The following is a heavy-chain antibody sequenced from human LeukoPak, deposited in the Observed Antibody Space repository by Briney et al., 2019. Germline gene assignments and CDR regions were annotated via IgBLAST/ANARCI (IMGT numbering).Heavy chain of an antibody. CDR2: IYYSGNT. CDR1: GGSISSYY. D-gene: IGHD6-19*01. Sequence: SETLSLTCTVSGGSISSYYWSWIRQPPGKGLEWLGYIYYSGNTNYNPSLKSRVTISVDTSKNQFSLKLSSVTATDTAVYYCARQPGSSGWFYYFDYWGQGTLVTVSS. CDR3: ARQPGSSGWFYYFDY. J-gene: IGHJ4*02. V-gene: IGHV4-59*08.